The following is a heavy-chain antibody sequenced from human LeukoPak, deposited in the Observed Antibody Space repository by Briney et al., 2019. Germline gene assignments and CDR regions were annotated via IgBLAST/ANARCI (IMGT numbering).Heavy chain of an antibody. D-gene: IGHD3-22*01. CDR3: ARVGYYDSSGYQDAFDI. Sequence: SETLSLTCTVSGGSISSYYWSWIRRPPGKGLEWIGYIYYSGSTNYNPSLKSRVTISVDTSKNQFSLKLSSVTAADTAVYYCARVGYYDSSGYQDAFDIWGQGTMVTVSS. CDR1: GGSISSYY. V-gene: IGHV4-59*01. CDR2: IYYSGST. J-gene: IGHJ3*02.